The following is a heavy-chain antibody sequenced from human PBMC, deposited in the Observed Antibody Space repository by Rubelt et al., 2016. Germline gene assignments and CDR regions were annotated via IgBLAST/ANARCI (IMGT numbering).Heavy chain of an antibody. Sequence: LRLSCAASGFTFSTYSMNWVRQAPGKGLEWVSSISSSSSYIYYAESLKGRFTISRDNAKNSLYLEMNSVRAEDTAVYYCARDQGSDGSGSSDDAFDIWGQGTMVIVSS. CDR1: GFTFSTYS. CDR3: ARDQGSDGSGSSDDAFDI. CDR2: ISSSSSYI. V-gene: IGHV3-21*01. J-gene: IGHJ3*02. D-gene: IGHD3-10*01.